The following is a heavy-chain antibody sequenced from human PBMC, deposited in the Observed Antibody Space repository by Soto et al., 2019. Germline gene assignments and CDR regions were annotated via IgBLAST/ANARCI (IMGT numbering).Heavy chain of an antibody. D-gene: IGHD6-13*01. V-gene: IGHV1-69*13. CDR1: GCTLKSHA. CDR2: IIPIFGSA. J-gene: IGHJ6*02. CDR3: AGTAAIPFYYGMDV. Sequence: SVKVSCKASGCTLKSHAINWVRQAPGQGLEWMGGIIPIFGSANYAQKFQGRVTMTAKESPITDYMELSSLGTEDTAVYYCAGTAAIPFYYGMDVWGQGTTVTVSS.